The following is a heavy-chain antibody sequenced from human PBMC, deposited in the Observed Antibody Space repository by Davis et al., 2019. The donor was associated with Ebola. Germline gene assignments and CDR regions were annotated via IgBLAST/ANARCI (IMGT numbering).Heavy chain of an antibody. D-gene: IGHD1-1*01. CDR1: GGSVSSGSYY. J-gene: IGHJ3*02. CDR3: ATSSTYNWDASWAFNI. CDR2: IYYSGGT. Sequence: MPSETLSLTCTVSGGSVSSGSYYWSWIRQPPGKGLEWIGHIYYSGGTDSNPSLTSRVSVSMDTSKNQFSRKLNSVTAANTAFYYCATSSTYNWDASWAFNIWGQGTLVTVSS. V-gene: IGHV4-61*01.